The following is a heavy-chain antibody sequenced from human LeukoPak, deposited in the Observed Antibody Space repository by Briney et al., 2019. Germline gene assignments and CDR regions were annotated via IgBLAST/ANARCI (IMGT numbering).Heavy chain of an antibody. CDR3: ASYCSSTSCYGPGYYYYGMDV. J-gene: IGHJ6*02. V-gene: IGHV3-30-3*01. Sequence: GGSLRLSCAASGFTFSSYAMHWVRQAPGKGLEWVAVISYDGSNKYYADSVKGRLTISRDNSKNTLYLQMNSLRAEDTAVYYCASYCSSTSCYGPGYYYYGMDVWGQGTTVTVSS. CDR1: GFTFSSYA. CDR2: ISYDGSNK. D-gene: IGHD2-2*01.